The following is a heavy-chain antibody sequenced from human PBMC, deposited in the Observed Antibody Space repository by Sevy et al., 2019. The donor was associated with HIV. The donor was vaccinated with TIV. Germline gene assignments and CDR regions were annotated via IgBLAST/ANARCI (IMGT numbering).Heavy chain of an antibody. Sequence: GGSLRLSCAASGFTFSSYAMNWVRQAPGKGLEWVSAISVGGHVTKYGDSVKGRFTISRDNSWNILYLQMNSLRAEDTAVYYCAKSISADPVLYYFDYWGQGTLVTVSS. D-gene: IGHD3-9*01. CDR2: ISVGGHVT. CDR3: AKSISADPVLYYFDY. CDR1: GFTFSSYA. J-gene: IGHJ4*02. V-gene: IGHV3-23*01.